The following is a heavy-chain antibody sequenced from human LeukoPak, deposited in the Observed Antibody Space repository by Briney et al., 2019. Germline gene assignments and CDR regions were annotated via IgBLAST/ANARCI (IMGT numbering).Heavy chain of an antibody. CDR2: IIPIFGTA. CDR1: GGTFSSYA. J-gene: IGHJ5*02. Sequence: AAVKVSCKASGGTFSSYAISWVRQAPGQGLEWMGGIIPIFGTANYAQKFQGRVTITADKSTSTAYMELSSLRSEDTAVYYCAREGGVRFLEWFTGNWFDPWGQGTLVTVSS. V-gene: IGHV1-69*06. D-gene: IGHD3-3*01. CDR3: AREGGVRFLEWFTGNWFDP.